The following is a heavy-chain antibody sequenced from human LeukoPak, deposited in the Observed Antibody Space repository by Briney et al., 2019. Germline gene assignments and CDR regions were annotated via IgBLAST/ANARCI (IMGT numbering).Heavy chain of an antibody. V-gene: IGHV3-66*02. CDR2: IYSGGST. D-gene: IGHD1-26*01. CDR3: ARDVVVGGTNY. CDR1: GFTVSYNY. J-gene: IGHJ4*02. Sequence: PGGSLRLSCAASGFTVSYNYMSWVRQAPGKGLEWVSLIYSGGSTYYTDSVKGRFTISRDNSKNTLYLQMNSLRAEDTAVYYCARDVVVGGTNYWGQGTLVIVSS.